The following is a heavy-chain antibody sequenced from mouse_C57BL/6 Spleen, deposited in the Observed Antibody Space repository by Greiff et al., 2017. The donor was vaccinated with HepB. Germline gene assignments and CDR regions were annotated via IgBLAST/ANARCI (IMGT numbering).Heavy chain of an antibody. V-gene: IGHV1-39*01. CDR1: GYSFTDDN. D-gene: IGHD1-1*01. CDR3: ARYYPHCGY. J-gene: IGHJ2*01. CDR2: INPKYGTT. Sequence: VQLQHSGPELVKPGASVKISCKASGYSFTDDNMNLVKQSNGKSLEWIGVINPKYGTTSYNQKFKGKSTLTVDQCSSTAYIQLNSLTSEDSAVFYCARYYPHCGYWGEVTTLAVSS.